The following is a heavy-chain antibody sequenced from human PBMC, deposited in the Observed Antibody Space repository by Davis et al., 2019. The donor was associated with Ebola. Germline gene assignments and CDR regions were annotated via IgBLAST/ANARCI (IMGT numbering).Heavy chain of an antibody. V-gene: IGHV3-66*01. D-gene: IGHD5-12*01. J-gene: IGHJ4*02. CDR1: GFTVSSNY. CDR2: TYSGGST. CDR3: ATQDWGGYDPDY. Sequence: GESLKISCAASGFTVSSNYMSWVRQAPGKGLEWVSVTYSGGSTYYADSVKGRFTISRDNAKNTLYLQMNSLRAEDTAVYYCATQDWGGYDPDYWGQGTLVTVSS.